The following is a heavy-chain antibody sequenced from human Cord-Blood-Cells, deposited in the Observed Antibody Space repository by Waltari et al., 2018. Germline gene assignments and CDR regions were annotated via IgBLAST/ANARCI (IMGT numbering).Heavy chain of an antibody. CDR1: GYTLTELS. CDR2: FDHEDGET. Sequence: QVQLVQSGAEVKKPGASVKVSCKVYGYTLTELSMHWGRQAPGKGLEWMGGFDHEDGETIYAQKFQGRVTMTEDTSTDTAYMELSSRRSEDTAVYYCATVRAGFAFDAFDIWGQGTMVTVSS. D-gene: IGHD6-19*01. CDR3: ATVRAGFAFDAFDI. V-gene: IGHV1-24*01. J-gene: IGHJ3*02.